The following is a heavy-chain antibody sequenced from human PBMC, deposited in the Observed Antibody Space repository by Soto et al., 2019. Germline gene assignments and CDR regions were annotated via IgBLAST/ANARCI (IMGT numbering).Heavy chain of an antibody. CDR3: ALKIAATTFDY. V-gene: IGHV3-23*01. D-gene: IGHD2-15*01. Sequence: CVASGFTFSSYAMSWVRQAPGKGLEWVSAISGSGGSTYYADSVKGRFTISRDNSKNTLYLQMNSLRAEDTAVYYCALKIAATTFDYWGQGTLVTVSS. J-gene: IGHJ4*02. CDR2: ISGSGGST. CDR1: GFTFSSYA.